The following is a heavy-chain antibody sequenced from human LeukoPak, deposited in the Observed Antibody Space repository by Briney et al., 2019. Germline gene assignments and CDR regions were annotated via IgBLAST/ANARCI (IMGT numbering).Heavy chain of an antibody. CDR3: ARGENSKTYPVSGY. V-gene: IGHV3-30*03. D-gene: IGHD4-11*01. CDR1: GFTFSTYG. CDR2: ISSDGSAK. Sequence: GGSLRLSCAASGFTFSTYGMHWVRQAPGKGLEWVAVISSDGSAKYYTDSVKGRFTIARDNAKNTLYPQTNSLRAEDTAVYYCARGENSKTYPVSGYWGQGTLVTVSS. J-gene: IGHJ4*02.